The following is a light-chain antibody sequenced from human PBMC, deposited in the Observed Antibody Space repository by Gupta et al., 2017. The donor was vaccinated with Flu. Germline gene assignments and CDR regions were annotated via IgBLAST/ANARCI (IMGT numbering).Light chain of an antibody. CDR1: KVAAKY. Sequence: GQTARITCSGEKVAAKYVFWYQQKPGQSPVLVIYQDNKRPSVIPARFSGSNSGNTATLTISGTQTMDEADYYCQACDSSTAEEVFGGGTKLTVL. V-gene: IGLV3-1*01. J-gene: IGLJ2*01. CDR3: QACDSSTAEEV. CDR2: QDN.